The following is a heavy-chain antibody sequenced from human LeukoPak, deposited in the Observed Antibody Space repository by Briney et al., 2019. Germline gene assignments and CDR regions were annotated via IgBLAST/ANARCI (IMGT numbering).Heavy chain of an antibody. CDR1: GYTFTGYY. CDR3: ARDGGFYGSGTFSPHGLDV. V-gene: IGHV1-2*02. Sequence: ASVKVSCKASGYTFTGYYLHWVRQAPGQGLEWMGWINPTSGGTNYAQKFQGRVTMTRDTSISTAYMDLSRLRSDDTAVYYCARDGGFYGSGTFSPHGLDVWGQGTTVTVSS. J-gene: IGHJ6*02. CDR2: INPTSGGT. D-gene: IGHD3-10*01.